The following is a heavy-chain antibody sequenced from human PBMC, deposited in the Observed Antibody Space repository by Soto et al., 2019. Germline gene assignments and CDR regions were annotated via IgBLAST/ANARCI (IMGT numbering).Heavy chain of an antibody. CDR1: GGTFSSYI. CDR2: IIPIFGTP. D-gene: IGHD3-10*01. J-gene: IGHJ5*02. V-gene: IGHV1-69*12. CDR3: AREGVYGSGSSNH. Sequence: QVQLVQSGAEVKNPGSSVKVSCKASGGTFSSYIVSWVRQAPGQGLEWMGGIIPIFGTPNYAQKFQGRVTITADESTSTAYMELSSLRSEDTAVFYCAREGVYGSGSSNHWGQGTPVTVSS.